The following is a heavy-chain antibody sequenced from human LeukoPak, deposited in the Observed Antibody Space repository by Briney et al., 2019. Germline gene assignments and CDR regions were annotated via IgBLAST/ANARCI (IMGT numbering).Heavy chain of an antibody. D-gene: IGHD1-14*01. CDR2: IYYTGST. J-gene: IGHJ4*02. Sequence: PSETLSLTCTVSGGSMSTYYWTWIRQPPGKGLEWIGFIYYTGSTNYNPSLKSRVTISVDTSKNQFSLMLSSVTAADTAVYYCAGMRITTPTVRTLDYWGQGTLVTVSS. V-gene: IGHV4-59*01. CDR3: AGMRITTPTVRTLDY. CDR1: GGSMSTYY.